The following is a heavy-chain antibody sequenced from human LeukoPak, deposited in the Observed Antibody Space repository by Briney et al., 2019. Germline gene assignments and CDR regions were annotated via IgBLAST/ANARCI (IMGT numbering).Heavy chain of an antibody. D-gene: IGHD3-3*01. CDR2: ISGSGGST. J-gene: IGHJ4*02. Sequence: GGSLRLSCAASGFTVSSNYMSWVRQAPGKGLEGVPAISGSGGSTYYADSVKGRFTISRDNSKNTLYLQMNSLRAEDTAVYYCAKGPAPDFPYWGQGTLVTVSS. CDR3: AKGPAPDFPY. CDR1: GFTVSSNY. V-gene: IGHV3-23*01.